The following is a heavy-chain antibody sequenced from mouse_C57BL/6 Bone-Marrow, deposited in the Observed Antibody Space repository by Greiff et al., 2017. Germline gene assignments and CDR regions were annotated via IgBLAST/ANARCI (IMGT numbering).Heavy chain of an antibody. CDR2: IHPNSGST. CDR3: GLDYDGRYYAMDY. Sequence: QVQLQQPGAELVKPGASVKLSCKASGYTFTSYWMHWVKQRPGQGLEWIGMIHPNSGSTNYNEKFKSKATLTVDKSSSTAYMQLSSLTSEYSAVYYCGLDYDGRYYAMDYWGQGTSVTVSS. V-gene: IGHV1-64*01. CDR1: GYTFTSYW. D-gene: IGHD2-4*01. J-gene: IGHJ4*01.